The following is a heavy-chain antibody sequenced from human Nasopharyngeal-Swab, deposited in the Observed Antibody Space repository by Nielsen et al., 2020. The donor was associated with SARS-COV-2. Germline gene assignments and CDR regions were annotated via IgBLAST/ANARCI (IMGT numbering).Heavy chain of an antibody. J-gene: IGHJ4*02. CDR3: ARHQQRFLVAHFDY. CDR1: GGSISSYY. D-gene: IGHD3-3*01. V-gene: IGHV4-59*08. CDR2: IYYSGST. Sequence: SETLSLTCTVSGGSISSYYWSWIRQPPGKGLEWIGYIYYSGSTNYNPSLKSRVTISVDTSKNQFSLKLSSVTAADTAVYYCARHQQRFLVAHFDYWGQGTLVTVSS.